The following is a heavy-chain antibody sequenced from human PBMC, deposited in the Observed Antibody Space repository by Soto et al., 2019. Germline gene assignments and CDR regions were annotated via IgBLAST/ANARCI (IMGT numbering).Heavy chain of an antibody. V-gene: IGHV4-59*08. J-gene: IGHJ4*02. CDR1: GGSISSYY. CDR3: ARLRGAGTLFDY. Sequence: SETLSLTCTVSGGSISSYYWIWIRQPPGKGLEWIGNIYYSGSTYYNPSLKSRVTISVDTSKNQFSLKLSPVTAADTAVYYCARLRGAGTLFDYWGQGTLVTVSS. D-gene: IGHD6-13*01. CDR2: IYYSGST.